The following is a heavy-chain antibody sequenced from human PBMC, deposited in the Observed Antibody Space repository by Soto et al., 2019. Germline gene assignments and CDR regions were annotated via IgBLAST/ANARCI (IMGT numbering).Heavy chain of an antibody. J-gene: IGHJ4*02. V-gene: IGHV4-39*01. Sequence: PETLSLTCTVSGGSVSSSSYYWGWVRQAPGKGLEWIGSVYYSGSTYYNPSLESRVTISVDKSKNQFSLKLMSLSAADTAVYYCGRLEGLATISYYFDYWGQGALVTVSS. D-gene: IGHD3-9*01. CDR3: GRLEGLATISYYFDY. CDR1: GGSVSSSSYY. CDR2: VYYSGST.